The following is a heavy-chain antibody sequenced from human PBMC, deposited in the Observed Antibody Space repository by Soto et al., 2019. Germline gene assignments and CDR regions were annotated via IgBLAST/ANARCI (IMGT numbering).Heavy chain of an antibody. CDR1: GGTFSSYT. CDR2: IIPILGIA. Sequence: QVQLVQSGAEVKKPGSSVKVSCKASGGTFSSYTISWVRQAPGQGLEWMGRIIPILGIANYAQKFQGRVTITADKSTSTAYMELSSLRSDDTAVYYCARYGDYANYFDYWGQGTPVTVSS. J-gene: IGHJ4*02. D-gene: IGHD4-17*01. CDR3: ARYGDYANYFDY. V-gene: IGHV1-69*02.